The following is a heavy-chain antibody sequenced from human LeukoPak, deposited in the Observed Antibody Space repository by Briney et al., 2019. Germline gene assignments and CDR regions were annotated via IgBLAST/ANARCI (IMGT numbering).Heavy chain of an antibody. CDR1: GFTFTSYA. V-gene: IGHV3-23*01. Sequence: GGSLRLSCAASGFTFTSYAMSWVRQAPGKGLEWVSAISGNGGATYYADSVKGRFTISRDNSKNTLHLQMNSLRAEDTALYYCAKATTAIVVDYFFDYWGQGTLVSVSS. CDR3: AKATTAIVVDYFFDY. J-gene: IGHJ4*02. CDR2: ISGNGGAT. D-gene: IGHD3-22*01.